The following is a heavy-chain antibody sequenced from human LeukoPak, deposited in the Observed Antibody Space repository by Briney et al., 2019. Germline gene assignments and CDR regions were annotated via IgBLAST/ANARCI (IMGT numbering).Heavy chain of an antibody. CDR2: INHSGST. CDR1: GGSISSYY. D-gene: IGHD3-22*01. Sequence: SETLSLTCTVSGGSISSYYWSWIRQPPGKGLEWIGEINHSGSTNYNPSLKSRVTISVDTSKNQFSLKLSSVTAADTAVYYCARGGAYYDSSGYYPPHYYFDYWGQGTLVTVSS. J-gene: IGHJ4*02. CDR3: ARGGAYYDSSGYYPPHYYFDY. V-gene: IGHV4-34*01.